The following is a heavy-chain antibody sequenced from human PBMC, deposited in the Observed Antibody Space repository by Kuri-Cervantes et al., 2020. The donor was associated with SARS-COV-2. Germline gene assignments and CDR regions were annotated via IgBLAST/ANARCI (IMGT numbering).Heavy chain of an antibody. Sequence: GGSLRLSCAASGFTFSSYGMHWVRQAPGKGLEWVSVIYSSGSTNYADSVKGRFTISRDNFKNTLYLQMSSLRAEDTAVYYCARGRGPGDFWSGLNWFDPWGQGTLVTVSS. CDR1: GFTFSSYG. CDR3: ARGRGPGDFWSGLNWFDP. CDR2: IYSSGST. D-gene: IGHD3-3*01. V-gene: IGHV3-NL1*01. J-gene: IGHJ5*02.